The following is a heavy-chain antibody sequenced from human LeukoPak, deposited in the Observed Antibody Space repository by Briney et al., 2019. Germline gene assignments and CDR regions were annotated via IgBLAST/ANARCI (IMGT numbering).Heavy chain of an antibody. V-gene: IGHV5-51*01. CDR3: ARLTYYYYYMDV. CDR2: IYPCDSDT. Sequence: GESLKISCKGSGYSFPSYWIGWVRQMPGKGLGWMGIIYPCDSDTRYSPSFQGQVTISVDKSISTAYLQWSSLKASDTAMYYCARLTYYYYYMDVWGKGTTVTVSS. J-gene: IGHJ6*03. CDR1: GYSFPSYW.